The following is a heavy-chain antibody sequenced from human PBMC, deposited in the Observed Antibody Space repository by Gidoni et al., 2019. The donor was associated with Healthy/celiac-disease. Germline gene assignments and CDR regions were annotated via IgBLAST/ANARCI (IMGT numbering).Heavy chain of an antibody. V-gene: IGHV4-34*01. Sequence: QVQLQQWGAGLLKPSETLSLTCAVYGGSFSGYYWRWIRQPPGKGLEWIGEINHSGSTNYNPSLKSRVTISVDTSKNQFSLKLSSVTAADTAVYYCARDLGYCSGGSCFRPLYYYYGMDVWGQGTTVTVSS. CDR2: INHSGST. CDR3: ARDLGYCSGGSCFRPLYYYYGMDV. D-gene: IGHD2-15*01. CDR1: GGSFSGYY. J-gene: IGHJ6*02.